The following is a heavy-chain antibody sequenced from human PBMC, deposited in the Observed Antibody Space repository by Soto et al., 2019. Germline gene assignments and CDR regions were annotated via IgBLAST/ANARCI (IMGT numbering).Heavy chain of an antibody. Sequence: SETLSLTCTVSGGSISSYYWSWIRQPAGKGLEWIGRIYTSGSTNYNPSLKSRVTMSVDTSKNQFSLKLSSVTAADTAVYYCAREWGAWFGELLGNWFDPWGQGTLVTVSS. J-gene: IGHJ5*02. CDR2: IYTSGST. CDR3: AREWGAWFGELLGNWFDP. V-gene: IGHV4-4*07. D-gene: IGHD3-10*01. CDR1: GGSISSYY.